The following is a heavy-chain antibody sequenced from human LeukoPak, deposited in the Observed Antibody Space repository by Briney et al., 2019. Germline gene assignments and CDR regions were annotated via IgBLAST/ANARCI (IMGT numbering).Heavy chain of an antibody. CDR3: ARGEAYCGGDCYLIPPDY. CDR2: INPNSGGT. Sequence: ASVKVSCKASGYTFTGYYMHWVRQAPGQGLEGMGWINPNSGGTNYAQKFQGRVTMTRDTSISTAYMELSRLRSDDTAVYYCARGEAYCGGDCYLIPPDYWGQGTLVTVSS. J-gene: IGHJ4*02. CDR1: GYTFTGYY. D-gene: IGHD2-21*02. V-gene: IGHV1-2*02.